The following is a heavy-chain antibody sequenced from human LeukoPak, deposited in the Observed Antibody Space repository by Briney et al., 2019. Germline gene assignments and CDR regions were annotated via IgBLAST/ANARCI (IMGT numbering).Heavy chain of an antibody. CDR2: VYSMGVG. V-gene: IGHV4-4*07. Sequence: PSETLSLTCTVSGGSITGYYWNWIRQPAGQGLEWLGRVYSMGVGNYNPSLTSRVTMSVDTSKNQFSLKLTSLTAADTAVYYCAREEFLHEIDSSGYFVYWGQGTLVTVSS. CDR3: AREEFLHEIDSSGYFVY. D-gene: IGHD3-22*01. CDR1: GGSITGYY. J-gene: IGHJ4*02.